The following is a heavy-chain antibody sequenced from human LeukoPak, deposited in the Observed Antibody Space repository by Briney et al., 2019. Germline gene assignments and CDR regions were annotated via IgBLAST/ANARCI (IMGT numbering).Heavy chain of an antibody. J-gene: IGHJ4*02. D-gene: IGHD3-22*01. V-gene: IGHV3-20*04. CDR1: GFTFDDYG. Sequence: GGSLRHSCAASGFTFDDYGMSWVRQAPGKGLEWVSGINWNGGSTGYADSVKGRFTISRDNAKNSLYLQMNSLRAEDTALYYCAIGPYYYDSSGWDYWGQGTLVTVSS. CDR2: INWNGGST. CDR3: AIGPYYYDSSGWDY.